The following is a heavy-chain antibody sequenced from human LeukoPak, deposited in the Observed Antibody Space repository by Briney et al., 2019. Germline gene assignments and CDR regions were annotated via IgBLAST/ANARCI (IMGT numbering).Heavy chain of an antibody. CDR3: ARGYCSGGTCYLVENWFDP. J-gene: IGHJ5*02. CDR2: INPNSGDT. Sequence: ASVKVSCKASGYTFTAYHIHWVRQAPGQGLEWMGRINPNSGDTDYAQNFQGRVTMTRDTSISTAYMELTNLRSDDTAVYYCARGYCSGGTCYLVENWFDPWGQGTLVTVSS. CDR1: GYTFTAYH. D-gene: IGHD2-15*01. V-gene: IGHV1-2*06.